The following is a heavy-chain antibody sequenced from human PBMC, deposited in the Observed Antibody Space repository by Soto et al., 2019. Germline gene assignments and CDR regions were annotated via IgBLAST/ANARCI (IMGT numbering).Heavy chain of an antibody. V-gene: IGHV3-49*04. CDR1: GFTLGDYG. CDR2: DASKAYGGPT. Sequence: GGPLRLSFTASGFTLGDYGLRWVNQDPGEELQWVVFDASKAYGGPTENAASVKGGFTISSDASKSIGYLQMNSLKSVGTDVYCCTSSTPRLDGGVNLWGQRT. D-gene: IGHD3-16*01. CDR3: TSSTPRLDGGVNL. J-gene: IGHJ5*02.